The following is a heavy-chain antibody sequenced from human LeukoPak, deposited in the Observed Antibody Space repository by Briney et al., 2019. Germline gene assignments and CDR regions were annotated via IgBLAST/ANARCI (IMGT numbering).Heavy chain of an antibody. CDR2: IYSGGST. D-gene: IGHD5-18*01. J-gene: IGHJ4*02. CDR3: AKAEARGYSYGAFDY. Sequence: PGGSLRLSCAASGFTVSRSYMSWVRQAPGKGLEWVSIIYSGGSTYYADSVKGRFTISRDNSKNTLYLQMNSLRADDTAVYYCAKAEARGYSYGAFDYWGQGTLVTVSS. V-gene: IGHV3-53*01. CDR1: GFTVSRSY.